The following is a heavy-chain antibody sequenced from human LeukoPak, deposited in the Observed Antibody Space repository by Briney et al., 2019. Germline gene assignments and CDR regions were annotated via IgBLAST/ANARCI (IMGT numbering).Heavy chain of an antibody. D-gene: IGHD2-2*02. CDR2: ISYSGST. V-gene: IGHV4-59*01. J-gene: IGHJ5*02. Sequence: PSETLSLTCSVSGGSISSYYWSWIRQPPGKGLEWIGYISYSGSTNYNPSLKSRVTISVDTSKSQFSLKLSSVTAADTAVYYCARESYTALRSWGQGTLVTVSS. CDR1: GGSISSYY. CDR3: ARESYTALRS.